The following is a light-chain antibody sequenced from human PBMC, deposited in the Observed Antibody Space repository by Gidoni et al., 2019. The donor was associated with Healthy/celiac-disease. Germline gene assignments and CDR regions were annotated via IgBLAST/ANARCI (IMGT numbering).Light chain of an antibody. V-gene: IGLV2-14*01. CDR3: SSYTSSSTLDVV. CDR1: SSDGGGYNY. J-gene: IGLJ2*01. Sequence: QSALTQHASVSGSPGQSRTISCTGTSSDGGGYNYVSWYQQHPGKAPKLMIYDVSNRPSGVSNRFSGSKSGNTASLTISGLQAEDEADYYCSSYTSSSTLDVVFGGGTKLTVL. CDR2: DVS.